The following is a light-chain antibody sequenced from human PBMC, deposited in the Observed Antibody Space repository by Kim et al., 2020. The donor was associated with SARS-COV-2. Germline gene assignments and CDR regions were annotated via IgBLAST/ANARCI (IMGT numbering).Light chain of an antibody. Sequence: SPREIATPSCRARQSVSSYLAWYQQKPGQAPRLLIYDASNRATGIPARFSGSGSGTDFTLPISSLEPEDFAVYYCQQRSNWPPWTFGQGTKVDIK. CDR3: QQRSNWPPWT. CDR2: DAS. CDR1: QSVSSY. V-gene: IGKV3-11*01. J-gene: IGKJ1*01.